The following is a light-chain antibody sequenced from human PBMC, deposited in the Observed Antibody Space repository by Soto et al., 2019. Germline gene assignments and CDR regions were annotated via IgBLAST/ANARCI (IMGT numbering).Light chain of an antibody. CDR3: QHYCCFPLT. V-gene: IGKV3-20*01. Sequence: EIVLTQSPGTLSLSPGERATLSCRASQSVSGRYLAWYQQKPGKAPRLLLYGASSRPTGIPDWFSGSGSGTDFAITISILDHEDSAVYCCQHYCCFPLTFGGGTKVENK. CDR2: GAS. J-gene: IGKJ4*01. CDR1: QSVSGRY.